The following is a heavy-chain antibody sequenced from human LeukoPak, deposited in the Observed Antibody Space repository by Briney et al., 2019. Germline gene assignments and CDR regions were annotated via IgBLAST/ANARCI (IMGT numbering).Heavy chain of an antibody. V-gene: IGHV5-51*01. CDR1: GYRFTSYW. CDR3: ARHNIPYSDPTHDAFDI. J-gene: IGHJ3*02. CDR2: IYPGGSDT. Sequence: GESLKISCKGSGYRFTSYWIGWVRQMPGKGLEWMGIIYPGGSDTRYSPSSQGQVTISADKSISTAYLQWSSLKASDTAMYYCARHNIPYSDPTHDAFDIWGQGTMVTVSS. D-gene: IGHD2-15*01.